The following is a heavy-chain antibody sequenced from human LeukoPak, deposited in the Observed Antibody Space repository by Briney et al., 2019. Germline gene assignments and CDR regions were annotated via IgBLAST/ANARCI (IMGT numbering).Heavy chain of an antibody. V-gene: IGHV4-39*07. CDR1: GGSISSSSYY. J-gene: IGHJ4*02. CDR3: ARDPEQWLQPFDY. D-gene: IGHD6-19*01. CDR2: IYYSGST. Sequence: SETLSLTCTVSGGSISSSSYYWGWIRQPPGKGLEWIGSIYYSGSTYYNPSLKSRVTISVDTSKNQFSLKLSSVTAADTAVYYCARDPEQWLQPFDYWGQGTLVTVSS.